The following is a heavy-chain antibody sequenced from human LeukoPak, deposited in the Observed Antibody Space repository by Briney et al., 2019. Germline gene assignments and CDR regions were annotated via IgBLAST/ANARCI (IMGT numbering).Heavy chain of an antibody. V-gene: IGHV1-2*06. CDR2: INPNSGGA. D-gene: IGHD3-3*01. J-gene: IGHJ4*02. CDR3: ARDSLEWLSFDY. Sequence: ASVKVSCKASGYTFTGYYMHWVRQAPGQGLEWMGRINPNSGGANYAQKFQGRVTMTRDTSISTAYMELSRLRSDDTAVYYCARDSLEWLSFDYWGQGTLVTVSS. CDR1: GYTFTGYY.